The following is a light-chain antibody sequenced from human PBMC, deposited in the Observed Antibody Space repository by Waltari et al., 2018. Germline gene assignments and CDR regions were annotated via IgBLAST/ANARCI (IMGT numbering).Light chain of an antibody. CDR2: AAS. CDR1: QNINNY. CDR3: QQSYSTPT. V-gene: IGKV1-39*01. J-gene: IGKJ1*01. Sequence: DIQMTQSPSSLSASVGDRVTITCRASQNINNYLNWYQQRPGKAPKLLIYAASTLQSGAPSRFGGSGSGTDFTLTISSLQPEDFATYYCQQSYSTPTFGQGTKVEIK.